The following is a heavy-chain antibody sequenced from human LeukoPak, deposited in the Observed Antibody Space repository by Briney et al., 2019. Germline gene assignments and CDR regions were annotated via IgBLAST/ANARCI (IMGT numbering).Heavy chain of an antibody. D-gene: IGHD6-19*01. CDR2: IHYSGTT. CDR3: VGGGQWLAFDY. Sequence: SETLSLTSTVSGGSINGYYWSWIRQPPGKGLEWIGYIHYSGTTEYNPSLKSRVTISIDTSKNQFSLKLTSVTAADTAVYYCVGGGQWLAFDYWGQGTLVTDSS. CDR1: GGSINGYY. J-gene: IGHJ4*02. V-gene: IGHV4-59*03.